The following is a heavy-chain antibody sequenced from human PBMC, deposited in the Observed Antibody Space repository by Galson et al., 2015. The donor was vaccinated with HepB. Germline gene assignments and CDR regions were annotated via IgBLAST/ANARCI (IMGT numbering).Heavy chain of an antibody. V-gene: IGHV3-23*01. CDR2: ISGSGGST. J-gene: IGHJ4*02. CDR3: AKDLTRATRQYSSSWSFDY. Sequence: SLRLSCAASGFTFSSYAMSWVRQAPGKGLEWVSAISGSGGSTYYADSVKGRFTISRDNSKNTLYLQMNSLRAEDTAVYYCAKDLTRATRQYSSSWSFDYWGQGTLVTVSS. CDR1: GFTFSSYA. D-gene: IGHD6-13*01.